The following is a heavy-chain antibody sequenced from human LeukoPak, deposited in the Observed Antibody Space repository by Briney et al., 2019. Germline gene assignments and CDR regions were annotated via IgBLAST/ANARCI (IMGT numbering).Heavy chain of an antibody. Sequence: PGGSLRLSCAASGFTFSNAWMSWVRQAPGKGLEWVGRIKSKTDGGTTDYAAPVKGRFTISRDDSKNTLYLQMNSLKTEDTAVYYCTTGTLLVGVTEGYWGQGTLVTVSS. CDR2: IKSKTDGGTT. CDR1: GFTFSNAW. D-gene: IGHD1-26*01. V-gene: IGHV3-15*01. J-gene: IGHJ4*02. CDR3: TTGTLLVGVTEGY.